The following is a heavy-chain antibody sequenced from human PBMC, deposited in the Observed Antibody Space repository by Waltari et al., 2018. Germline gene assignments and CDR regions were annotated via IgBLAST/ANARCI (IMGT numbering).Heavy chain of an antibody. J-gene: IGHJ6*02. CDR2: TRNKENSYST. V-gene: IGHV3-72*01. CDR3: VRSYTASPMDF. D-gene: IGHD2-2*02. CDR1: GFTFSDHY. Sequence: EVQLVASGGDLVHPGGSLRLSCAGSGFTFSDHYIDWVRQAPGKGLEWLGRTRNKENSYSTVYAASVKGRFTISRDDSNNLAYLQMNSLRIEDTAIYYCVRSYTASPMDFWGQGTTVTVSS.